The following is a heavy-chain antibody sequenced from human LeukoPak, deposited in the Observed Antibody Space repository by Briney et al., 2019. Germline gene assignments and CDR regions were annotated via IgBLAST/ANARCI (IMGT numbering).Heavy chain of an antibody. Sequence: QPGGSLRLSCEASGFTFSNYGMQWVRQAPGKGLEWVALIYYDGNNKIYSDSVKDRFTISRDNAKNSLYLQMSSLRAEDTAVYYCARGLDDGYSYGLDYWGQGTLVTVSS. V-gene: IGHV3-33*01. CDR3: ARGLDDGYSYGLDY. CDR1: GFTFSNYG. D-gene: IGHD5-18*01. J-gene: IGHJ4*02. CDR2: IYYDGNNK.